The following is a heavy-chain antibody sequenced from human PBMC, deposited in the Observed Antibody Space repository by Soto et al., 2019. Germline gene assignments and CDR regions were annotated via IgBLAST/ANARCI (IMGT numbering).Heavy chain of an antibody. D-gene: IGHD2-2*02. CDR1: GYTFTGYY. J-gene: IGHJ6*02. Sequence: ASVKVSCKASGYTFTGYYMHWVRQAPGQGLEWMGWINPNSGGTTYAQKFQGGVTMTRDTSISTAYMELSRLRSDDTAVYYCARALGTGYCSSTRCYNDYYYYYGMDVWGQGTTVTVSS. CDR3: ARALGTGYCSSTRCYNDYYYYYGMDV. V-gene: IGHV1-2*02. CDR2: INPNSGGT.